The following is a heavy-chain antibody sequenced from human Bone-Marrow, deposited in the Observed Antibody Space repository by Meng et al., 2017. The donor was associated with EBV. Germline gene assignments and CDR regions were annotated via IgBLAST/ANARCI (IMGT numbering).Heavy chain of an antibody. J-gene: IGHJ4*02. CDR2: IYYNGNT. V-gene: IGHV4-61*01. Sequence: VQLPESGPGLVKPSVTLSLTCTGSGASVSSGSYYWNWIRQPPGKGLEWIGYIYYNGNTNYNPSLKSRVTISVDTSKNQFSLKLSSVTAADTAVYYCASTSGNLIYSDYWGQGTLVTVSS. CDR3: ASTSGNLIYSDY. CDR1: GASVSSGSYY. D-gene: IGHD1-26*01.